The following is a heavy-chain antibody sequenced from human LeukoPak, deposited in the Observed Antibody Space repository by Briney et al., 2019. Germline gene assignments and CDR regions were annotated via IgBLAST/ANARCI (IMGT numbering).Heavy chain of an antibody. CDR1: GGSISSYY. D-gene: IGHD6-13*01. CDR3: ARGRAPGYSSSWYFDY. V-gene: IGHV4-59*01. J-gene: IGHJ4*02. CDR2: IYYSGST. Sequence: PSETLSLTCTVSGGSISSYYWSWIRQPPGKGLEWIGYIYYSGSTNYNPSLKSRVTISVDTSKNQFSLKLSSVTAADTAVYYCARGRAPGYSSSWYFDYWGQGTLVTVSS.